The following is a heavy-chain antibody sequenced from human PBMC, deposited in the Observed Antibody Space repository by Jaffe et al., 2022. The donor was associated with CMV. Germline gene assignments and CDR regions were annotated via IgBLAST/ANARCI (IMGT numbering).Heavy chain of an antibody. CDR1: GGSISSYY. CDR3: ARERTGSSSWYGGNDAFDI. CDR2: IYYSGST. J-gene: IGHJ3*02. V-gene: IGHV4-59*01. Sequence: QVQLQESGPGLVKPSETLSLTCTVSGGSISSYYWSWIRQPPGKGLEWIGYIYYSGSTNYNPSLKSRVTISVDTSKNQFSLKLSSVTAADTAVYYCARERTGSSSWYGGNDAFDIWGQGTMVTVSS. D-gene: IGHD6-13*01.